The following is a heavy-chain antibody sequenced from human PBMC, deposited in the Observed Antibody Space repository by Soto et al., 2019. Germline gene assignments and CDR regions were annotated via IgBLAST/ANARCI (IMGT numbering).Heavy chain of an antibody. CDR2: FDPEDGET. D-gene: IGHD3-16*01. V-gene: IGHV1-24*01. J-gene: IGHJ5*02. CDR3: ATGLRDRSWIDP. Sequence: ASVPVSCKVSCYTLPELSMLWVRQAPGKGLERMGGFDPEDGETIYAQKFQGRVTMTEDTSTDTAYMELSSLRPEDTAVYYCATGLRDRSWIDPWGQGTLGTVSS. CDR1: CYTLPELS.